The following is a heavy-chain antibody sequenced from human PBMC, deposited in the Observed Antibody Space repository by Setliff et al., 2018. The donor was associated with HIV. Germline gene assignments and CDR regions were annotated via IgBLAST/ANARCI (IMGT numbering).Heavy chain of an antibody. J-gene: IGHJ5*02. CDR1: GGSIGASY. CDR3: ARAGSGYDLNYNYFDP. D-gene: IGHD5-12*01. V-gene: IGHV4-59*01. CDR2: IYYTGST. Sequence: PSETLSLTCSLSGGSIGASYWSWIRQSPGKELEWIAYIYYTGSTSYNPSLKSRVTISVDTSKNQFFLKLTSVTAADTAVYYCARAGSGYDLNYNYFDPWGQGTLVTVSS.